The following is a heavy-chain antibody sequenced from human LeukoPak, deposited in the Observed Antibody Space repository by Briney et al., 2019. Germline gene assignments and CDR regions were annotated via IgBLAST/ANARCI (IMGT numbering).Heavy chain of an antibody. Sequence: GGSLRLSCAASGFTFSSYWMSWVRQAPGKGLEWVANIKQDGSEKYYVDSVKGRFTISRDNAKNSLYLQMNSLRAEDTAVYYCARATSGPLTYYYTGMDVWGQGTTVTVSS. V-gene: IGHV3-7*03. CDR3: ARATSGPLTYYYTGMDV. CDR2: IKQDGSEK. J-gene: IGHJ6*02. CDR1: GFTFSSYW. D-gene: IGHD6-19*01.